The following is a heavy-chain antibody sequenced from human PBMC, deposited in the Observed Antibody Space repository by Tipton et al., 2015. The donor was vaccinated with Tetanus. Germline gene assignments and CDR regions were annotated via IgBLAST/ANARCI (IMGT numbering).Heavy chain of an antibody. CDR2: ISYDGSNK. Sequence: QVQLVQSGGGAARPGKSLRLSCAASGFTFTNYGMHWVRQAPGKGLEWVAVISYDGSNKYYADSVKGRFTISRDNSKNTLYLQMNSLRAEDTAVYYCARDTISSGYYYVHGAFDIWGQGTMVTVSS. CDR1: GFTFTNYG. V-gene: IGHV3-30*03. D-gene: IGHD3-22*01. J-gene: IGHJ3*02. CDR3: ARDTISSGYYYVHGAFDI.